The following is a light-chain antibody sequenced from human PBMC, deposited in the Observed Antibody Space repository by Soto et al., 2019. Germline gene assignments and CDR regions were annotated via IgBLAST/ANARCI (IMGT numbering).Light chain of an antibody. J-gene: IGLJ1*01. CDR1: TRDIAGYNY. CDR2: QVI. V-gene: IGLV2-14*01. CDR3: TSFSSSTSLYV. Sequence: QSALTQPASVSGSLGQSITISCTGTTRDIAGYNYISWYQQLPGKAPKLMIYQVIIRPSGISNRFSGSKSGNTASLTISGLQAEDEADYYCTSFSSSTSLYVFGTGTKVTVL.